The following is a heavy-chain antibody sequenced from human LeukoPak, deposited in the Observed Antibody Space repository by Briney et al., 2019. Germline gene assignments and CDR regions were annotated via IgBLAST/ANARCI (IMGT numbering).Heavy chain of an antibody. CDR1: GFTFSDYY. J-gene: IGHJ4*02. Sequence: GGSLRLSCAASGFTFSDYYMSWIRQAPGKGLEWVSYISSSGSTIYYADSVKGRFTISRDNAKNSLYLQMNSLRAEDTAVYYCASLYSYGPRGIDYWGQGTLVTVSS. D-gene: IGHD5-18*01. CDR2: ISSSGSTI. V-gene: IGHV3-11*01. CDR3: ASLYSYGPRGIDY.